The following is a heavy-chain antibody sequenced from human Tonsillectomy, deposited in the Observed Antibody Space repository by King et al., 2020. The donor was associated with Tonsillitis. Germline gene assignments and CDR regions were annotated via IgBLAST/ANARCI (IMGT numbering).Heavy chain of an antibody. V-gene: IGHV3-23*04. D-gene: IGHD2-2*01. CDR3: AKGVCSSTSCYYDCDY. CDR2: ISGSGGST. J-gene: IGHJ4*02. Sequence: VQLVESGGGLVQPGGSLRLSCAASGFTFSSYAMSWVRQAPGKGLEWVSAISGSGGSTYYADSVKGRFTISRDNSKNKLYLQMNSLRAEDTAVYYCAKGVCSSTSCYYDCDYWGQGTLVTVSS. CDR1: GFTFSSYA.